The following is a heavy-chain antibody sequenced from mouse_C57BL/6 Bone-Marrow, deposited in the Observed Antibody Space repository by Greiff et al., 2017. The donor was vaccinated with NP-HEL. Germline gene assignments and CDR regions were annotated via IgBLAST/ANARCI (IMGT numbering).Heavy chain of an antibody. CDR2: INPGSGGT. V-gene: IGHV1-54*01. CDR3: ARRADSNWYFDV. D-gene: IGHD2-5*01. J-gene: IGHJ1*03. Sequence: QVHVKQSGAELVRPGTSVKVSCKASGYAFTNYLIEWVKQRPGQGLEWIGVINPGSGGTNYNEKFKGKATLTADKSSSTAYMQLSSLTSEDSAVYFCARRADSNWYFDVWGTGTTVTVSS. CDR1: GYAFTNYL.